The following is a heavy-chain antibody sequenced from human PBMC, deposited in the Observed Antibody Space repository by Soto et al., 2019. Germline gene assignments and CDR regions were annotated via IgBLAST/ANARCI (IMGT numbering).Heavy chain of an antibody. D-gene: IGHD3-10*01. Sequence: QVQLVESGGGVVQPGKSLRLSCAASGFTFSSYGMHWVRQAPGKGLEWVALISYDGSSKYYVESVKGRFTISRDNSENMVYLQMNSLRAEDTALYYCAKGLTSSGSMDCWGQGTLVTVSS. V-gene: IGHV3-30*18. J-gene: IGHJ4*02. CDR3: AKGLTSSGSMDC. CDR2: ISYDGSSK. CDR1: GFTFSSYG.